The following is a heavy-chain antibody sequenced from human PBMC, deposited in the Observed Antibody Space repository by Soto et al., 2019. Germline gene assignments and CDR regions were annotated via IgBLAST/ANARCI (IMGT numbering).Heavy chain of an antibody. J-gene: IGHJ6*02. CDR3: VRENYYYGMDV. Sequence: GXSLRLSCVVSGFDVSVNLMNCVRQAPGKGLEWVSVINGGGSTDYADSVKGRFTISRDISRNALYLQLNSLRSEDTAVYYCVRENYYYGMDVWGQGTTVT. CDR2: INGGGST. CDR1: GFDVSVNL. V-gene: IGHV3-66*01. D-gene: IGHD3-10*01.